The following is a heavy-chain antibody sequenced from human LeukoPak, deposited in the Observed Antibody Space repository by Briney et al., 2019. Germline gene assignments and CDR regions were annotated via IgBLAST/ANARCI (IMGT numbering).Heavy chain of an antibody. J-gene: IGHJ3*02. CDR1: GGTFSSYA. V-gene: IGHV1-69*13. D-gene: IGHD3-22*01. CDR3: ARETTMIVGVQYDAFDI. Sequence: SVKVSCKASGGTFSSYAISWVRQAPGQGLEWMGGIIPIFGTANYAQKFQGRVTITADESTSTAYMELSSLRSEDTAVYYCARETTMIVGVQYDAFDIWGQGTMVTVSS. CDR2: IIPIFGTA.